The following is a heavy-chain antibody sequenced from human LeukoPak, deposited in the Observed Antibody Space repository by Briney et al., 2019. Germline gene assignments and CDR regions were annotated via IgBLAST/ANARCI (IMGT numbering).Heavy chain of an antibody. CDR1: GYTFSSYG. D-gene: IGHD3-9*01. CDR2: ISAYNGNT. V-gene: IGHV1-18*01. CDR3: ARGNDILTGSPHAAFDI. Sequence: GASVKVSCKASGYTFSSYGISWVRQAPGQGLEWMGWISAYNGNTNYAQKLQGRVTMTTDTSTSTAYMELRSLRSDDTAVYYCARGNDILTGSPHAAFDIWGQGTMVTVSS. J-gene: IGHJ3*02.